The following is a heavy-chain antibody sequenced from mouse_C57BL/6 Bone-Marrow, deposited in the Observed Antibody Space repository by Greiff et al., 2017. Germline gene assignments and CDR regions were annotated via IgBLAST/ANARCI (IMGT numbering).Heavy chain of an antibody. Sequence: VQLQQSGAELVRPGTSVKVSCKASGYAFTNYLIEWVKQRPGQGLEWIGVINPGSGGTNYNEKFKGKATLTADKASSTAYMQLSSLTSEDSAVYFCARATTVDFDYWGQGTTLTVSS. CDR2: INPGSGGT. D-gene: IGHD1-1*01. CDR1: GYAFTNYL. J-gene: IGHJ2*01. CDR3: ARATTVDFDY. V-gene: IGHV1-54*01.